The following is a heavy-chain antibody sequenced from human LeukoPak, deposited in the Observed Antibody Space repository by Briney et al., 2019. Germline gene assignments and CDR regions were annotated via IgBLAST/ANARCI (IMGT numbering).Heavy chain of an antibody. CDR2: ITSRSDGGTT. D-gene: IGHD2-8*01. CDR1: GFNFINAW. CDR3: TTDEWS. V-gene: IGHV3-15*01. Sequence: GGSLRLSWVASGFNFINAWMSWVRQAPGKGLEWVARITSRSDGGTTQYAEPVKGRFTISRDDSESRLYLQMDSLKREDTAVYFCTTDEWSWGQGILVTVSS. J-gene: IGHJ5*02.